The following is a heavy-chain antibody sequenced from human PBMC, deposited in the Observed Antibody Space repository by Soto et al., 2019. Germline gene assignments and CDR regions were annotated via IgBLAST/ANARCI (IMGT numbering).Heavy chain of an antibody. Sequence: PSETLSLTCTVSGGSISSYYWSWIRQPPGKGLEWIGYIYYSGSTNYNPSLKSRVTISVDTSKNQFSLKLSSVTAADTAVYYCARDLLSRYYYMDVWGKGTTVTVSS. CDR2: IYYSGST. J-gene: IGHJ6*03. D-gene: IGHD3-3*01. CDR3: ARDLLSRYYYMDV. V-gene: IGHV4-59*01. CDR1: GGSISSYY.